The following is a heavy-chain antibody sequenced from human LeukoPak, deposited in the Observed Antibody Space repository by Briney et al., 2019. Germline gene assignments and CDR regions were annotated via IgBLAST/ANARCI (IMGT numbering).Heavy chain of an antibody. D-gene: IGHD3-3*01. CDR3: ASSYDFWSGSWFDP. CDR1: GGSISSGSYY. Sequence: SQTLSLTCTVSGGSISSGSYYWSWIRQPAGKGLEWIGRIYTSGSTNYNPSLKSRVTISVDTSKNQFSLKLGSVTAADTAVYYCASSYDFWSGSWFDPWGQGTLVTVSS. V-gene: IGHV4-61*02. J-gene: IGHJ5*02. CDR2: IYTSGST.